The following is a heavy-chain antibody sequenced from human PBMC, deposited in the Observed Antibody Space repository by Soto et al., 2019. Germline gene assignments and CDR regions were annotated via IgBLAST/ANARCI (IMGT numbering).Heavy chain of an antibody. CDR1: GFTVRRHC. V-gene: IGHV3-53*01. Sequence: PLESLRRTRTAAGFTVRRHCMSWIRQAPGKGLEWVSVIYSGGSTCYADSVKGRFTFSRDNSKNTLYLQMNSLRAEDTAVYYCARSPESTYYYDSSHFDYWGQGT. J-gene: IGHJ4*02. D-gene: IGHD3-22*01. CDR2: IYSGGST. CDR3: ARSPESTYYYDSSHFDY.